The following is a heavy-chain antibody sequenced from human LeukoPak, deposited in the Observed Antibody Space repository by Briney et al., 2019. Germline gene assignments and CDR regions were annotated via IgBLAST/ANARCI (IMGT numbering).Heavy chain of an antibody. CDR1: GGTFSSYA. CDR2: IIPILGIA. CDR3: ARGSSRAPYYFDY. Sequence: ASVKVSCKASGGTFSSYAISWVRQAPGQGLEWMGRIIPILGIANYAQKFQGRVTITADKSTSTAYMELSSLRSEDTAVYYCARGSSRAPYYFDYWGQGPLVTVSS. D-gene: IGHD6-13*01. V-gene: IGHV1-69*04. J-gene: IGHJ4*02.